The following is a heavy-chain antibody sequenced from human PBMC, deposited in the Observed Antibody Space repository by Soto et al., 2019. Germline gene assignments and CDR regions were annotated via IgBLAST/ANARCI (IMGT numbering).Heavy chain of an antibody. J-gene: IGHJ6*02. V-gene: IGHV3-30*18. CDR1: GFTFSSYG. CDR2: ISYDGTNK. Sequence: LRLSCAAFGFTFSSYGMHWVRQAPGKGLEWVAVISYDGTNKYYADSVKGRFTISRDNSKNKLYLQMNSLRAEDTAVYHCAKDLKGHDDRSGYFLDYYYGMDVWGQGTTVTVSS. CDR3: AKDLKGHDDRSGYFLDYYYGMDV. D-gene: IGHD3-22*01.